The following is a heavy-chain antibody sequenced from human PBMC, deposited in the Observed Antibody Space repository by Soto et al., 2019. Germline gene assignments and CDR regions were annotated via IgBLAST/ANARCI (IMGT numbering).Heavy chain of an antibody. CDR1: GYSFTSYW. D-gene: IGHD1-26*01. J-gene: IGHJ6*02. CDR2: IYPGDSDT. V-gene: IGHV5-51*01. CDR3: ARPAGADYYYYGMDV. Sequence: GESLKISCQGSGYSFTSYWIGWVRQMPGKGLEWMGIIYPGDSDTRYSPSFQGQVTISADKSISTAYLQWSSLKASDTAMYYCARPAGADYYYYGMDVWGQGTTVTVSS.